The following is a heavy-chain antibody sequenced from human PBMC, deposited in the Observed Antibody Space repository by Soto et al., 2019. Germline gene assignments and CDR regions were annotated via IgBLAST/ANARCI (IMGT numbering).Heavy chain of an antibody. Sequence: QVQLQQWGAGLLKPSETLSLPCAVSGGSFSGYYWSWIRQPPGKGLEWIGEINHSGSTNYNPSLNSRVTISVDPSKNQFSLKLSSVTAADTAVYYCAATGDDDYGDGDGNWFDPWGQGTLVTVSS. CDR3: AATGDDDYGDGDGNWFDP. CDR1: GGSFSGYY. D-gene: IGHD4-17*01. J-gene: IGHJ5*02. V-gene: IGHV4-34*01. CDR2: INHSGST.